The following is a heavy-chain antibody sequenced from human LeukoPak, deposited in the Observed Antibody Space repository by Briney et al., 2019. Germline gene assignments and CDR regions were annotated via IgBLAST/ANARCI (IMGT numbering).Heavy chain of an antibody. D-gene: IGHD1-14*01. J-gene: IGHJ3*01. V-gene: IGHV3-33*01. CDR1: GFTFSSHG. CDR2: IWYDGSEK. Sequence: GGSLRLSCAASGFTFSSHGMHWVRQAPGKGLEWVAVIWYDGSEKYYAESVKGRFTISRDNSKNMLYLQIYSLRTEDTALYYCARYGNLKVLDGWGQGTMVTVPS. CDR3: ARYGNLKVLDG.